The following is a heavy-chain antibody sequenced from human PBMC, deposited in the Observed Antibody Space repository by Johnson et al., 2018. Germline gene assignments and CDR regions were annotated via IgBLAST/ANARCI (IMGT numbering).Heavy chain of an antibody. D-gene: IGHD4-17*01. J-gene: IGHJ6*02. Sequence: SPRLSCAASGFTFNSYSMNWVRQAPGKGLEWVSCISSSSNYVYYADSVKGRFTASRDNAKNSLYLQMNSLRGEDTAVYYCARDRGDHMNKYYYYGMDLWGQGTTVTVS. CDR2: ISSSSNYV. CDR1: GFTFNSYS. CDR3: ARDRGDHMNKYYYYGMDL. V-gene: IGHV3-21*01.